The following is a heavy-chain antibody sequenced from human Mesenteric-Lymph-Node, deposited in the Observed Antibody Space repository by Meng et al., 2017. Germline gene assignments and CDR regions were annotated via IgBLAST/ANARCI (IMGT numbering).Heavy chain of an antibody. CDR1: GDSISSDIW. D-gene: IGHD1-7*01. CDR3: GRDQGRELINH. Sequence: VQLQMSGPGPVKPSGTLSLTCAVSGDSISSDIWWSWVRQPPGKGLEWIGEVYHRGDTNYNPSLKSRVDISVDKSKNQFYLSLFSVTAADTAVYYCGRDQGRELINHWGQGTLVTVSS. V-gene: IGHV4-4*02. J-gene: IGHJ4*02. CDR2: VYHRGDT.